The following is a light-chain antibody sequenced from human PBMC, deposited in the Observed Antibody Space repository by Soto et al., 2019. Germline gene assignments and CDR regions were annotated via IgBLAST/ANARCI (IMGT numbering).Light chain of an antibody. CDR1: NIGSKS. CDR2: YDS. Sequence: SYELTQPPSVSVAPGKTARITCGGNNIGSKSVHWYQQKPGQAPVLVIYYDSDRPSGIPERFSGSNSGNTATLTISRVEAGDDADYYCQVWDSSSDHIVVFGGGTKLTVL. V-gene: IGLV3-21*04. J-gene: IGLJ2*01. CDR3: QVWDSSSDHIVV.